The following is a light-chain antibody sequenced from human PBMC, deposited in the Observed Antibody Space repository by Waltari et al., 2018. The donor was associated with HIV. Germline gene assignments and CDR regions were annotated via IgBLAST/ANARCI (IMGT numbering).Light chain of an antibody. V-gene: IGLV3-21*04. CDR2: DNS. CDR3: QVWDGSSDQWV. Sequence: SYILTQPPSLSVSSGETPRLSCEGHNIGHKGVHWYQKKPGQAPVVVIYDNSDRPSGIPARFSGFNSGKTAALIITGVQAGDEADFYCQVWDGSSDQWVFGGGTKLTVL. J-gene: IGLJ3*02. CDR1: NIGHKG.